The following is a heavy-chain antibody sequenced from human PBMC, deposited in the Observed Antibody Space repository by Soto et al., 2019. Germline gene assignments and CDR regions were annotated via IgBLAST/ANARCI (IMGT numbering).Heavy chain of an antibody. CDR1: GFTFSSYS. J-gene: IGHJ3*02. CDR2: ISSSSSYI. D-gene: IGHD6-6*01. CDR3: ASNSGSSIATLYAFDI. V-gene: IGHV3-21*01. Sequence: GGSLRLSCAASGFTFSSYSMNWVRQAPGKGLEWVSSISSSSSYIYYADSVKGRFTISRDNAKNSLYLQMNSPRAEDTAVYYCASNSGSSIATLYAFDIWGQGTMVTVSS.